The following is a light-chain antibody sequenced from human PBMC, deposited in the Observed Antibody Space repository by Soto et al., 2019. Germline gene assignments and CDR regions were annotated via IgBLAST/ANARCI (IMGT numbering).Light chain of an antibody. Sequence: DIQMTQSPSSLSASVGDRVTITCRASQSISSYLNWYQQKPGTAPKLLIYAASSLQSGDPSRFSGSGSGTDFTLTISSLQPEDFPTYYCQQSYSTPVTFGQGTKVEIK. V-gene: IGKV1-39*01. CDR2: AAS. CDR3: QQSYSTPVT. CDR1: QSISSY. J-gene: IGKJ1*01.